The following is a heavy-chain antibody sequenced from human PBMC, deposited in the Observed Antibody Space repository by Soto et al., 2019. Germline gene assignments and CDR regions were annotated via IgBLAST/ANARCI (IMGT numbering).Heavy chain of an antibody. CDR2: IYSATI. CDR1: EFAVSSNY. Sequence: PGGSLRLSCAAREFAVSSNYMSWVRQAPGKGLEWVSVIYSATIAYAGYVKGRFTISRDNAKNSLYLQMNSLRSEDTALYSCAKGMRMNWNEMDVWGQGTTVTVSS. V-gene: IGHV3-53*05. J-gene: IGHJ6*02. CDR3: AKGMRMNWNEMDV. D-gene: IGHD1-1*01.